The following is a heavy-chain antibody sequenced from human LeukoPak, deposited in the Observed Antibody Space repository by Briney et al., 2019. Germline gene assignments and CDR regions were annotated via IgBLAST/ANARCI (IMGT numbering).Heavy chain of an antibody. Sequence: ASETLSLTCSVSAGSISSSNYYWSWIRQPAGKGLEWIGRIYTSGSTNYNPSLKSRVTMSVDTSKNQFSLKLSSVTAADTAVYYCARGGYYYGSGSYYGFDYWGQGTLVTVSS. CDR3: ARGGYYYGSGSYYGFDY. CDR1: AGSISSSNYY. V-gene: IGHV4-61*02. D-gene: IGHD3-10*01. CDR2: IYTSGST. J-gene: IGHJ4*02.